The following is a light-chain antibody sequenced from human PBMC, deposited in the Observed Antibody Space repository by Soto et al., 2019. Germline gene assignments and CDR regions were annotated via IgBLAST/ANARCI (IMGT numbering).Light chain of an antibody. CDR1: QGITSY. V-gene: IGKV1-9*01. CDR2: SAS. CDR3: QQLYSHPLT. J-gene: IGKJ4*01. Sequence: IQLTQSPSSLSASVGDRVTITCRASQGITSYLAWYQQRPGKAPGLLIYSASTLQSGVPSRFSGSGYGTDFSLTISNLQPEDFATYCCQQLYSHPLTFGGGTKVEIK.